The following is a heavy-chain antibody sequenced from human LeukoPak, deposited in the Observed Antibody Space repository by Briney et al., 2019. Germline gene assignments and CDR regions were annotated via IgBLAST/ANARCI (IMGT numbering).Heavy chain of an antibody. D-gene: IGHD3-22*01. CDR2: ISAYNGNT. Sequence: VASVKVSCKASGYTFTSYGISWVRQAPGQGLEWMGWISAYNGNTNYAQKLQGRVTMTTDTSTSTAYMELRSLRSDDTAVYYCARRGAPYYYDSSGYYPYWGQGTLVTVSS. CDR3: ARRGAPYYYDSSGYYPY. J-gene: IGHJ4*02. V-gene: IGHV1-18*01. CDR1: GYTFTSYG.